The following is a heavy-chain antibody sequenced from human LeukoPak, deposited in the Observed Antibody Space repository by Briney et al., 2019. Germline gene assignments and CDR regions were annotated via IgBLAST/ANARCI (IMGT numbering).Heavy chain of an antibody. Sequence: SETLSLTCAVYGGSFSGYYWSWIRQPPGKGREWIGEINHSGSTNYNPSLKSRVTISVDTSKNQFSLKLGSVTAADTAVYYCARGPSTYYYDSSGYYDYWGQGTLVTVSS. CDR2: INHSGST. CDR3: ARGPSTYYYDSSGYYDY. CDR1: GGSFSGYY. J-gene: IGHJ4*02. D-gene: IGHD3-22*01. V-gene: IGHV4-34*01.